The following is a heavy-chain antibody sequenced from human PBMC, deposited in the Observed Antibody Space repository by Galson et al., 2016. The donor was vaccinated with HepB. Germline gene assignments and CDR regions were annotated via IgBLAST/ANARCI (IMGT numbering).Heavy chain of an antibody. Sequence: TLSLTCSVSGGSISTRNCYWSWIRQSSRKGLEWIGYVYYTGNVKYNPSLKSRVTILGDTSKNQFSLKLNSVTSTDTAVFYCARGAVDHDAFDLWGQGTMVTVSS. J-gene: IGHJ3*01. CDR3: ARGAVDHDAFDL. D-gene: IGHD6-19*01. V-gene: IGHV4-61*01. CDR2: VYYTGNV. CDR1: GGSISTRNCY.